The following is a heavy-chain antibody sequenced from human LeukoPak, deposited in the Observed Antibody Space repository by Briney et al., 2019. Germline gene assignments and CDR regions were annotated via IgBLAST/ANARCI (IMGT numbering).Heavy chain of an antibody. D-gene: IGHD6-13*01. J-gene: IGHJ3*02. CDR3: ARAAAGYFYAFDI. CDR2: INPSGGST. V-gene: IGHV1-46*03. Sequence: ASVKVSCKASGYAFTSYYMHWVRQAPGQGLEWMGIINPSGGSTSYAQKFQGRVTMTRDTSTSTAYMELSSLRSEDTAVYYCARAAAGYFYAFDIWGQGTMVTVSS. CDR1: GYAFTSYY.